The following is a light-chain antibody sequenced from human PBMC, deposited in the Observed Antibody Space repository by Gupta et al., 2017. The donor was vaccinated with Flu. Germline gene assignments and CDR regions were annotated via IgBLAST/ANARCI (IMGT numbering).Light chain of an antibody. CDR1: SSDVGAYNY. Sequence: QSALTQPASVSGSPGQSITISCTGTSSDVGAYNYVSWYQQHPGTGPKLMIYEVSNRPSGIATRFSGSKSGNTASLTISGLQAEDEADYYCSSYTGSSTPYVFGTGTKVTVL. V-gene: IGLV2-14*01. CDR3: SSYTGSSTPYV. CDR2: EVS. J-gene: IGLJ1*01.